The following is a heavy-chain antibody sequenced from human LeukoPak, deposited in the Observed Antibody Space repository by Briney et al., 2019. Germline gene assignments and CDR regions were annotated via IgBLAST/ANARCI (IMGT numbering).Heavy chain of an antibody. CDR1: GGSISSYY. V-gene: IGHV4-59*01. J-gene: IGHJ4*02. Sequence: SETLSLTCTVSGGSISSYYWSWTRQPPGKGLEWIGYIYYSGSTNYNPSLKSRVTISVDTSKNQFSLKLSSVTAADTAVYYCARAVGDYGDYYFDYWGQGTLVTVSS. D-gene: IGHD4-17*01. CDR2: IYYSGST. CDR3: ARAVGDYGDYYFDY.